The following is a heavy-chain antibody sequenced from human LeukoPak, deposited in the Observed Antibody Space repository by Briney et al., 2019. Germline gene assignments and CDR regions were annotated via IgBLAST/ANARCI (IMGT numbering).Heavy chain of an antibody. V-gene: IGHV3-23*01. CDR3: AKDIPDCSSTSCYDYYYYYGMDV. CDR1: GFTFSSYA. D-gene: IGHD2-2*01. J-gene: IGHJ6*02. Sequence: GGSLRLSCAASGFTFSSYAMSWVRQAPGKGLEWVSAISGSGGGTYYADSVKGRFTISRVNSKNTLYLQMNSLRAEDTAVYYCAKDIPDCSSTSCYDYYYYYGMDVWGQGTTVTVSS. CDR2: ISGSGGGT.